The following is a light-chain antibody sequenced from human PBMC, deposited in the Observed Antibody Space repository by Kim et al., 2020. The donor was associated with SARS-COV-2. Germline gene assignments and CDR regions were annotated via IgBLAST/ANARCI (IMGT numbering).Light chain of an antibody. CDR1: QSVGSNY. J-gene: IGKJ4*01. Sequence: SPGERTTRSCRASQSVGSNYLAWYQQKPGQAPSLLISRASSRASGIPDRFSGSGSETDFTLTISRLEPEDFAVYYCQQYGSSPLTFGGGTKVEIK. V-gene: IGKV3-20*01. CDR2: RAS. CDR3: QQYGSSPLT.